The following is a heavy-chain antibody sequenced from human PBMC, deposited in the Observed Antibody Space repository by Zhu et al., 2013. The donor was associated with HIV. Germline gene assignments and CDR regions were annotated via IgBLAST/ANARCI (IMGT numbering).Heavy chain of an antibody. J-gene: IGHJ6*02. Sequence: QVQLVQSGAEVKKPGSSVKVSCKTSGGTFSTFGLSWVRQAPGQGLEWMGGIIPVFDTSNYAQKFQGRVTIIADKSTSTVYMELSSLRSDDTAVYYCAKDEGXWYSSAWPAYFYGIDVWGQGTMVTVSS. CDR3: AKDEGXWYSSAWPAYFYGIDV. D-gene: IGHD6-19*01. CDR1: GGTFSTFG. CDR2: IIPVFDTS. V-gene: IGHV1-69*06.